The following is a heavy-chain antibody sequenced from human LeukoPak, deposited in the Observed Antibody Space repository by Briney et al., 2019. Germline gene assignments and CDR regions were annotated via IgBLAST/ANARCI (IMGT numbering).Heavy chain of an antibody. J-gene: IGHJ4*02. CDR3: ARGYTAMEY. CDR2: IYYSGST. CDR1: GGSISSYY. Sequence: SETLSLTCTVSGGSISSYYWSWIRQPPGQGLEWIGYIYYSGSTNYNPSLKSRVTISVDTSKNQFSLKLSPVTAADTAVYYCARGYTAMEYWGQGTLVTVSS. V-gene: IGHV4-59*01. D-gene: IGHD5-18*01.